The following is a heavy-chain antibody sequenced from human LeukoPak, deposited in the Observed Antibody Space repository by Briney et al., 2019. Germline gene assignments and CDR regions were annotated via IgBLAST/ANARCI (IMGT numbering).Heavy chain of an antibody. CDR3: ASAHGGSGYDRPFDY. V-gene: IGHV3-48*03. D-gene: IGHD5-12*01. Sequence: GGSLRLSCTASRSYFSTYDMNWVRQVPGKGLEWVSYIDSSGSTTYYAGSVQGRFTISRDNAKNSLYLQMKSLRVEDTAFYYCASAHGGSGYDRPFDYWGQGTLVTVSS. J-gene: IGHJ4*02. CDR1: RSYFSTYD. CDR2: IDSSGSTT.